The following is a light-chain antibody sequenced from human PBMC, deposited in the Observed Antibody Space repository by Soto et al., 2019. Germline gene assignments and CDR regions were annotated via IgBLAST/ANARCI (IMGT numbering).Light chain of an antibody. CDR3: QQYNSYLLT. CDR2: KAS. J-gene: IGKJ4*01. Sequence: DIQMTQSPSTLSASVEDRVTNTCRASQSISSWLAWYQQKPGKAPKLLIYKASSLESGVPSRFSGSGSGTEFTLTISSLQPDDFATYYCQQYNSYLLTFGGGTKV. CDR1: QSISSW. V-gene: IGKV1-5*03.